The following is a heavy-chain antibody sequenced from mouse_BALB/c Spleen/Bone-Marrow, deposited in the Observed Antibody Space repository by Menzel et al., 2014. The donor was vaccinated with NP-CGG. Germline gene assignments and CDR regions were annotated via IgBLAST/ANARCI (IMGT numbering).Heavy chain of an antibody. J-gene: IGHJ1*01. CDR2: IHPNSGNT. CDR1: GYTFTSSW. CDR3: AREKIYGNYLWYFDV. Sequence: VQLQQSGSMLVRPGASVKLSCKASGYTFTSSWMHWAKQRPGQGLEWIGEIHPNSGNTNYNEKFKGKATLTVDTSSSTAYVDLSSLTSEDSAVYYCAREKIYGNYLWYFDVWGAGTTVTVSS. D-gene: IGHD2-1*01. V-gene: IGHV1S130*01.